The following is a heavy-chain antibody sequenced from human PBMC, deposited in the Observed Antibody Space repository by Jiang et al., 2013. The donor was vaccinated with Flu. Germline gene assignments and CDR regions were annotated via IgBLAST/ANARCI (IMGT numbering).Heavy chain of an antibody. V-gene: IGHV4-39*02. D-gene: IGHD6-6*01. Sequence: YNPYPSTSRVAISLDTSKNHFSLTLSSVSAADTAVYYCARRLGGSSEFDPWGQGTLVTVSS. CDR3: ARRLGGSSEFDP. J-gene: IGHJ5*02.